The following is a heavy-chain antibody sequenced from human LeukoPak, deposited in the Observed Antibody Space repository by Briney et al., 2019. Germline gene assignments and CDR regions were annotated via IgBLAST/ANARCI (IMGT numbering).Heavy chain of an antibody. CDR1: GFTFSTCG. CDR3: AKKRVGDLGPNWFDP. CDR2: ISDSGDYT. Sequence: PGGSLRLSCAASGFTFSTCGMSWVRQAPGKGVEWVSSISDSGDYTYYADSVKGRFTISRDNSKNTLYLQMNSLRAEDTAVYYCAKKRVGDLGPNWFDPWGQGTLVTVSS. D-gene: IGHD3-16*01. J-gene: IGHJ5*02. V-gene: IGHV3-23*01.